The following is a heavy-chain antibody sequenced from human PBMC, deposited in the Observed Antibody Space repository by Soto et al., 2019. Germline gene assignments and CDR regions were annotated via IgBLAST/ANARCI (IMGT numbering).Heavy chain of an antibody. Sequence: QVQLVQSGAEVKKPGSSVKVSCKASGGTFSSYAISWVRQAPGQGLEWMGGIIPIFGTANYAQKFQGRVTINADKSTSTAYMELSSLRSEDTAVYYCARVPILNISVAGAYFDYWGQGTLVTVSS. V-gene: IGHV1-69*06. D-gene: IGHD6-19*01. CDR3: ARVPILNISVAGAYFDY. CDR2: IIPIFGTA. J-gene: IGHJ4*02. CDR1: GGTFSSYA.